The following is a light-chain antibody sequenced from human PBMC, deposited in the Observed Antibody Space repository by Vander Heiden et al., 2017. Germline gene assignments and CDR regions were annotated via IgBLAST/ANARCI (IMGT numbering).Light chain of an antibody. CDR1: SSDIGDYNY. CDR2: DVS. CDR3: NSYTTTSTPVV. J-gene: IGLJ2*01. V-gene: IGLV2-14*01. Sequence: QSALSQPASVSRSPGPSLPISCTGTSSDIGDYNYVSWYQQHPGKAPKLIIFDVSYRPSGISSRFSGSKSGNTASLTISGLQAEDEADYYCNSYTTTSTPVVFGGGTTLTVL.